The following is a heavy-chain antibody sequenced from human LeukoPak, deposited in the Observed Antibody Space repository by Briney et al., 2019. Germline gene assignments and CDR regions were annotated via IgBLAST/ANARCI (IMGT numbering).Heavy chain of an antibody. Sequence: GASVKVSCKASGYTFTSYYTHWVRQAPGQGLEWMGIINPSGGSTSYAQKFQGRVTMTRDMSTSTVYMELSSLRSEDTAVYYCAREDDRTFEFDPWGQGTLVTVSS. CDR1: GYTFTSYY. D-gene: IGHD3-16*01. CDR3: AREDDRTFEFDP. J-gene: IGHJ5*02. V-gene: IGHV1-46*01. CDR2: INPSGGST.